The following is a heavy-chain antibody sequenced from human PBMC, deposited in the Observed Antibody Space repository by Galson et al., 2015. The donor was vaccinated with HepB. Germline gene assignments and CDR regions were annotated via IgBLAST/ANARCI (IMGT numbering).Heavy chain of an antibody. CDR1: GFTFSSYG. CDR2: IWYDGSNK. V-gene: IGHV3-33*01. D-gene: IGHD6-19*01. CDR3: AASSNSGWYDF. J-gene: IGHJ5*01. Sequence: SLRLSCAAAGFTFSSYGMHWVRQAPGEGLEWVAVIWYDGSNKYYADSVKGRFTISRDNSKNTLYLQMNSLRAEDTAVYYCAASSNSGWYDFWGQGTLVAVSS.